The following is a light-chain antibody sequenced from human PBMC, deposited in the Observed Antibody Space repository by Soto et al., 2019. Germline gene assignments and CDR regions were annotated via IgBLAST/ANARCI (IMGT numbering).Light chain of an antibody. CDR3: QQYYSIPLT. Sequence: DIVMTQSPDSLAVSLGERATINCKSSQSVLYSSNNKNYLVWYQQKPGQPPKLLIYWASTRESGVPDRFSGSGSGTDFTLTISSLQAEDLAVYYCQQYYSIPLTFGQGTKVEIK. J-gene: IGKJ1*01. CDR2: WAS. CDR1: QSVLYSSNNKNY. V-gene: IGKV4-1*01.